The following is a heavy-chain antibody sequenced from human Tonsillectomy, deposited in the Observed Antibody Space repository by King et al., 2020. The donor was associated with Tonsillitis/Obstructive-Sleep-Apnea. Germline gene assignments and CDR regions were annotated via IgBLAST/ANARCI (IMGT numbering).Heavy chain of an antibody. D-gene: IGHD3-3*01. CDR1: GYTFTSYG. CDR3: ARDPVRLDFLEWFGYYYYYMDV. J-gene: IGHJ6*03. V-gene: IGHV1-18*01. CDR2: ISAYNGNT. Sequence: QLVQSGAEVKKPGASVKVSCKASGYTFTSYGISWVRQAPGQGLEWMGWISAYNGNTNYAQKLQGRVTMTTDTSTSTAYMELRSLGSDDTAGYYCARDPVRLDFLEWFGYYYYYMDVWGKGTTVTVSS.